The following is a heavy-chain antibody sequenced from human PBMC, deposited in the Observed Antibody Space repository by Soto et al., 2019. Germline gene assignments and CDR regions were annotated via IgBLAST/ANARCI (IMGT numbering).Heavy chain of an antibody. V-gene: IGHV4-39*01. CDR1: GASISSSGFY. CDR2: TYYGGST. J-gene: IGHJ4*02. Sequence: PSETLSLTCTVSGASISSSGFYWGWIRQPPGKGLEWIGSTYYGGSTYYNPSLRSRVTISVDTSKNQFSLRLNSVTAADTAMYYCGRQLRGWFGDLDHWGQGALVTVSS. CDR3: GRQLRGWFGDLDH. D-gene: IGHD3-10*01.